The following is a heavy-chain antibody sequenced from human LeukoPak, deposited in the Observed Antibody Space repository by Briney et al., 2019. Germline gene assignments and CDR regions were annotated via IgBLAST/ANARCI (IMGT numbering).Heavy chain of an antibody. D-gene: IGHD3-22*01. CDR3: ARDRALVGYEDSSGYYY. V-gene: IGHV1-18*01. CDR1: LYTFTSYG. CDR2: ISDYNGNT. Sequence: VSVKVSSKASLYTFTSYGISWVRQAPGQELEGMGWISDYNGNTNYAQKLQGRVNMTTDTSTSTVYMELRRLRSDDTAVYDCARDRALVGYEDSSGYYYWGQGTLVTVSS. J-gene: IGHJ4*02.